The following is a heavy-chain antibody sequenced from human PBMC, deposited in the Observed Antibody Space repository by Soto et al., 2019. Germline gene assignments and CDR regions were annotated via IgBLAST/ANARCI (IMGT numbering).Heavy chain of an antibody. D-gene: IGHD1-1*01. CDR1: GGSISSGGYY. Sequence: SETLSLTCTVSGGSISSGGYYWSWIRQHPGKGLEWIGYIYYSGSTYYNPSLKSRVTISVDTSKNQFSLKLSSVTAADTAVYYCARVMGTQNREYYYMDVWGKGTTVTVSS. J-gene: IGHJ6*03. CDR2: IYYSGST. V-gene: IGHV4-31*03. CDR3: ARVMGTQNREYYYMDV.